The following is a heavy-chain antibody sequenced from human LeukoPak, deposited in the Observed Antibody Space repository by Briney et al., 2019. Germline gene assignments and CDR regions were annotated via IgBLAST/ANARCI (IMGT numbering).Heavy chain of an antibody. Sequence: PGGSLRLSCEVFGFTFSTSAMSWVRQAPGKGLEWVSGIRASGDTTYYVDSVKGGFTVSRDNSKNTLYLQMNSLRVEDTAVYYCRFYTSGSDYWGQGTLVTVSA. CDR3: RFYTSGSDY. D-gene: IGHD3-22*01. V-gene: IGHV3-23*01. J-gene: IGHJ4*02. CDR1: GFTFSTSA. CDR2: IRASGDTT.